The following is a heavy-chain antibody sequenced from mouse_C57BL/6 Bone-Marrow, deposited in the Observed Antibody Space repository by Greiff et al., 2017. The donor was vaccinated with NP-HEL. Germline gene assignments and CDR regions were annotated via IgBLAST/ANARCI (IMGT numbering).Heavy chain of an antibody. CDR1: GFNIKDYY. Sequence: VQLQQSGAELVRPGASVKLSCTASGFNIKDYYMHWVKQRPEQGLEWIGRIDPEDGDTEYAPKFQGKATMTADPSSNPAYLQRSSLTSEDTAVDYCTTAVVATGTMDYWGQGTSVTVSS. D-gene: IGHD1-1*01. V-gene: IGHV14-1*01. J-gene: IGHJ4*01. CDR3: TTAVVATGTMDY. CDR2: IDPEDGDT.